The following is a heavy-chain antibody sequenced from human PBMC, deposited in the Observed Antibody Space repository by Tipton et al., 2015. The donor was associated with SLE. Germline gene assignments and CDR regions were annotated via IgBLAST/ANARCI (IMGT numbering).Heavy chain of an antibody. V-gene: IGHV3-15*01. Sequence: SLRLSCAASGSTFSHAWMSWVRQAPGKGLEWVGRIKSKTDGGTTDYAAPVKGRFTISRDDSKNTLYLQMNSLKTEDTAVYYCTTEQYYDFWSGPPFDWGQGTLVTVSS. CDR2: IKSKTDGGTT. D-gene: IGHD3-3*01. CDR1: GSTFSHAW. J-gene: IGHJ4*02. CDR3: TTEQYYDFWSGPPFD.